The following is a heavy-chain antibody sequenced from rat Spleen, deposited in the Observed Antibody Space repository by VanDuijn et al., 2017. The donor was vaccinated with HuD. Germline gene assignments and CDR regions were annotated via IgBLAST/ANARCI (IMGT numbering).Heavy chain of an antibody. D-gene: IGHD1-7*01. J-gene: IGHJ3*01. Sequence: EVQLVESDGGLVQPGRSLKLSCAVSGFTFSDNYMAWVRQAPTKGLEWVATISHDGSSTYYRDPEKGRFTISRDNAKSTLYLQMDSLRSEDTATYYCGRPSYGYPFAYWGQGTLVTVSS. CDR2: ISHDGSST. V-gene: IGHV5-7*01. CDR3: GRPSYGYPFAY. CDR1: GFTFSDNY.